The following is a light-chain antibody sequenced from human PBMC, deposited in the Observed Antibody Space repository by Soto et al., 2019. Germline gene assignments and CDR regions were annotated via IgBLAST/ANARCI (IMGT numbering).Light chain of an antibody. CDR3: QQSYCSPPYT. J-gene: IGKJ2*01. Sequence: DIQMTQSPSSLSASVGDRVTITCRASQDIDSYLNWYQQKPGKAPKLLIYGASSLHSGVPSRFSGSGSWRDFILTTISMLHEEVVTNYCQQSYCSPPYTFGQGTKLEI. CDR1: QDIDSY. CDR2: GAS. V-gene: IGKV1-39*01.